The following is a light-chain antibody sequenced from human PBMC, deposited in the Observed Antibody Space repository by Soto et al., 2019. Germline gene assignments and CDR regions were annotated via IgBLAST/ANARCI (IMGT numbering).Light chain of an antibody. CDR1: QSISTY. Sequence: DIQMTQSPSSLSASVGDRVTISCRASQSISTYLHWYQQKPGTAPRLLIYRASSVKSGVPPRFSGSGSGRDFTHTISSLRPEDNATYFCQHSYSSPPWTFGQGTKVEVK. CDR3: QHSYSSPPWT. J-gene: IGKJ1*01. V-gene: IGKV1-39*01. CDR2: RAS.